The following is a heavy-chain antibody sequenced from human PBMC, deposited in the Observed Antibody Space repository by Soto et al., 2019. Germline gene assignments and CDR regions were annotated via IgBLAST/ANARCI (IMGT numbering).Heavy chain of an antibody. Sequence: SETLSLTCTVSGGSISSYYWSWIRQPPGKGLEWIGYIYYSGSTNYNPTLKSRVTISVDTSKNQFSLQLSSVTAADTAVYYCARDEEAGEGTGAFDIWGQGTMVTVSS. D-gene: IGHD3-16*01. V-gene: IGHV4-59*01. CDR2: IYYSGST. CDR1: GGSISSYY. J-gene: IGHJ3*02. CDR3: ARDEEAGEGTGAFDI.